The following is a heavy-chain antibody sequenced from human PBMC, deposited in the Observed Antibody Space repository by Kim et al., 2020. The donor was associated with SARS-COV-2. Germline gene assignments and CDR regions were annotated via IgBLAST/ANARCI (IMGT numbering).Heavy chain of an antibody. CDR1: GGSFSGYY. D-gene: IGHD1-7*01. Sequence: SETLSLTCAVYGGSFSGYYWSWIRQPPGKGLEWIGEINHSGSTNYNPSLKSRVTISVDTSKNQFSLKLSSVTAADTAVYYCARGRYNWNYDYWGQGTLVTVSS. CDR2: INHSGST. V-gene: IGHV4-34*01. CDR3: ARGRYNWNYDY. J-gene: IGHJ4*02.